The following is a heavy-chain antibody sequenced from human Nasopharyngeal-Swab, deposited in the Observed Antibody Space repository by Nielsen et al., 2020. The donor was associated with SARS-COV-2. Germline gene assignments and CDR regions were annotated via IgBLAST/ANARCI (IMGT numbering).Heavy chain of an antibody. V-gene: IGHV1-8*01. J-gene: IGHJ4*02. CDR1: GYTFTSYD. CDR3: ARGPYYYGSGSQRDFDY. CDR2: INPNSGNT. D-gene: IGHD3-10*01. Sequence: ASVKVSCKASGYTFTSYDINWVRQATGQGLEWMGWINPNSGNTGYAQKFQGRVTMTRNTSISTAYMELSSLRSEDTAVYYCARGPYYYGSGSQRDFDYWGQGTLVTVSS.